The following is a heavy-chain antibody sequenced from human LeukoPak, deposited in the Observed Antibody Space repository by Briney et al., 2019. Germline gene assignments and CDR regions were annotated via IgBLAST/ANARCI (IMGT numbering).Heavy chain of an antibody. V-gene: IGHV3-20*04. J-gene: IGHJ3*02. Sequence: TGGSLRLSCAASGFTFDDYGMSWVRQAPGKGLEWVSGINWNGGSTGYADSVKGRFTISRDNAKNSLYLQMNSLRAEDTALYYCARGDYGDYGVVAFDIWGQGTMVTVSS. D-gene: IGHD4-17*01. CDR2: INWNGGST. CDR3: ARGDYGDYGVVAFDI. CDR1: GFTFDDYG.